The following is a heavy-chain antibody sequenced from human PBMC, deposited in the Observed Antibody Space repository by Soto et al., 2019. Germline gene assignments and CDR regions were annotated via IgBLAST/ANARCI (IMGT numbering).Heavy chain of an antibody. Sequence: ASVKVSGKASGYTFTSYGISWVRQAPGQGLEWMGWISAYNGNTNYAQKLQGRVTMTTDTSTSTAYMELRSLRSDDTAVYYCAREQTYYYDSSGYYWGQGALVTVSS. CDR1: GYTFTSYG. CDR2: ISAYNGNT. CDR3: AREQTYYYDSSGYY. D-gene: IGHD3-22*01. J-gene: IGHJ4*02. V-gene: IGHV1-18*04.